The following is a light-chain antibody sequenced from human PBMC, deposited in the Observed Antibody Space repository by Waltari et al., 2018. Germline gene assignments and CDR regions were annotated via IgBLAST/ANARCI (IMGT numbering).Light chain of an antibody. CDR1: QDIGHS. Sequence: DIRMKQSPSSLSASVGDTVTITCQASQDIGHSLNWYQQKPGKDPKHLIYRASTLHSGIPARFSCSGCGTDFLLTINSLQPEHFATYYCQHGDSYPRTFAHGTKVEIE. CDR2: RAS. V-gene: IGKV1-16*01. J-gene: IGKJ1*01. CDR3: QHGDSYPRT.